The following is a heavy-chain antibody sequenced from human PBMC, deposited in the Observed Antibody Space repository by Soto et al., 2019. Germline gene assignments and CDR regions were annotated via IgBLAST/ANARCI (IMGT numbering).Heavy chain of an antibody. CDR3: AREDSIIIPAVSEF. J-gene: IGHJ4*02. D-gene: IGHD2-2*01. Sequence: PGGALRLACSVSGVNFNNYGINWVRQAPGKGLEWVSSVSKSDYTYYSDSVKGRFTISRDNAKNSVSLQMNTLRAEDTAVYYCAREDSIIIPAVSEFWGQGTLVRVSS. CDR1: GVNFNNYG. V-gene: IGHV3-21*01. CDR2: VSKSDYT.